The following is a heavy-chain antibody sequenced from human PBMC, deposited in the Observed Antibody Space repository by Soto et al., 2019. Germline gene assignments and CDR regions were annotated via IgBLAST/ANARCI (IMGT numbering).Heavy chain of an antibody. J-gene: IGHJ3*01. CDR1: GASVINDY. V-gene: IGHV4-59*02. CDR2: VYDSGST. Sequence: QVQLQESGPGVVKPSETLSLTCTVTGASVINDYWNWIRQPPGKGLEWIGFVYDSGSTSYNSSLKSRLTISVDTSKNQFSLTLGSVTAADTAVYYCVRQVGATGSYSYAVWGQGTMVTVSS. D-gene: IGHD1-26*01. CDR3: VRQVGATGSYSYAV.